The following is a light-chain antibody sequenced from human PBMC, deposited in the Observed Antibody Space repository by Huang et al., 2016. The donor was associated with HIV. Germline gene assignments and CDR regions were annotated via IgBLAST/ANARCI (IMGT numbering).Light chain of an antibody. CDR1: QFISNN. V-gene: IGKV3-15*01. CDR2: GPA. Sequence: EIVLTQSPATLSVSPGERATLSCRASQFISNNLSWYQQKPGQAPRLLIHGPATRATGIPASVSGSGSGTEFTLTISSLQSEDFAVYYCQQYNIWPPAFGQGTKVEIK. CDR3: QQYNIWPPA. J-gene: IGKJ1*01.